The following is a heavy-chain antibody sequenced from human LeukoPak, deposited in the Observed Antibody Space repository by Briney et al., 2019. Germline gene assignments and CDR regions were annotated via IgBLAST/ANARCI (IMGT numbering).Heavy chain of an antibody. CDR2: IRYDGSNK. D-gene: IGHD2-2*02. J-gene: IGHJ4*02. V-gene: IGHV3-30*02. Sequence: GGSLRLSCAASGFTFSSYGMHWVRQAPGKGLEWVAFIRYDGSNKYYADSVKGRFTISRDNSKNTLYLQMNSLRAEDTAVYYCAKDHEPYQLLYLYYFDYWGQGTLVTVSS. CDR1: GFTFSSYG. CDR3: AKDHEPYQLLYLYYFDY.